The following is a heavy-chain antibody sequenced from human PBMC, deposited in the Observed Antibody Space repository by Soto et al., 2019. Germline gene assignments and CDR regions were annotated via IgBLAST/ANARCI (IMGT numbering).Heavy chain of an antibody. CDR3: TRARGSGTYDYYYYYGMDV. V-gene: IGHV3-49*03. D-gene: IGHD2-15*01. CDR1: GFTFGDYA. Sequence: PGGSLRLSCTASGFTFGDYAMSWFRQAPGKGLEWVGFIRSKAYGGTTEYAASVKGRFTISRDDSKSIAYLQMNSLKTEDTAVYYCTRARGSGTYDYYYYYGMDVWGQGTTVTVSS. CDR2: IRSKAYGGTT. J-gene: IGHJ6*02.